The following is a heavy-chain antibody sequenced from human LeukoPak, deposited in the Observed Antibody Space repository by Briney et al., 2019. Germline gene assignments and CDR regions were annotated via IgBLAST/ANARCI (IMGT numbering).Heavy chain of an antibody. V-gene: IGHV4-30-4*01. CDR3: AREILAYCGGDCYSAPFDY. CDR1: GGSISNGDYY. Sequence: SETLSLTCTVSGGSISNGDYYWSWLRQPPGKGLQWIGYIHYSGSTYYNPSLKSRVTISADTSKSQFSLKLNSVTAADTAVYFCAREILAYCGGDCYSAPFDYWGQGTLVTVSS. D-gene: IGHD2-21*02. J-gene: IGHJ4*02. CDR2: IHYSGST.